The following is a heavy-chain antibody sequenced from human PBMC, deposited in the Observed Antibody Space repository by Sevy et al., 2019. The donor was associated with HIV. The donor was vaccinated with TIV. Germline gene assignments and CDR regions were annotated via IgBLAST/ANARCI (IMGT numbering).Heavy chain of an antibody. CDR3: ARDLGLASRRGYFDY. CDR2: IWYDGTTK. J-gene: IGHJ4*02. V-gene: IGHV3-33*01. D-gene: IGHD3-3*02. CDR1: GFAFSSYG. Sequence: SLRLSCEASGFAFSSYGMHWVRQAPGKGLEWVSVIWYDGTTKYSADSVKGRFTISRDNSRNMVYLQMNNLRAEDTAVYYCARDLGLASRRGYFDYWGQGTLVTVSS.